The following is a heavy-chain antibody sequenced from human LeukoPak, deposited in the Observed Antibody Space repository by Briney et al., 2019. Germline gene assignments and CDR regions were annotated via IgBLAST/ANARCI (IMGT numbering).Heavy chain of an antibody. Sequence: GGSLRLSCAASGFTFSSYAMHWVRQAPGKGLEWVAVISYDGSNKYYADSVKGRFTISRDNSKNTLYLQMNSLRAEDTAVYYCASLDGSGSKVGGQGTLVTVSS. D-gene: IGHD3-10*01. CDR3: ASLDGSGSKV. J-gene: IGHJ4*02. CDR1: GFTFSSYA. CDR2: ISYDGSNK. V-gene: IGHV3-30-3*01.